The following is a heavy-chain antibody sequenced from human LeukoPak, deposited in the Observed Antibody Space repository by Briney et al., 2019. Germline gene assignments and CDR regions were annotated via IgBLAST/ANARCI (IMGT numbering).Heavy chain of an antibody. V-gene: IGHV3-30*04. J-gene: IGHJ6*03. Sequence: PGTSLRLSCEASGFTFSTFPMHWVRQTPDKGLEWVAVISDDGRDIYYADSVKGRFTISRDNSKNTLYLQMNSLSPEDTAVVYCARVGRVSIYPSYMDVWGKGTTVTASS. CDR1: GFTFSTFP. D-gene: IGHD6-6*01. CDR3: ARVGRVSIYPSYMDV. CDR2: ISDDGRDI.